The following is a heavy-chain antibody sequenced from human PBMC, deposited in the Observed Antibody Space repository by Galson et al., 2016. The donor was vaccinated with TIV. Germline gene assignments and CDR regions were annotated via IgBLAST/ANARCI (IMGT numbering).Heavy chain of an antibody. CDR1: GYIFNNHY. Sequence: SVKVSCKASGYIFNNHYMHWVRQAPGQGLEWMGWINPDSGATNYAQRFQGRVTMTGDTSISTAYMELSRLRSDETAVYYCARVVRGFLKWSDYWFFDLWGRGTLVTVSS. CDR3: ARVVRGFLKWSDYWFFDL. V-gene: IGHV1-2*02. J-gene: IGHJ2*01. D-gene: IGHD3-3*01. CDR2: INPDSGAT.